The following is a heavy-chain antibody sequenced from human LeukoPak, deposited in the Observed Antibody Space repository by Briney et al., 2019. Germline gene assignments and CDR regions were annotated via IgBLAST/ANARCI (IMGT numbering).Heavy chain of an antibody. CDR3: AKAMGSGWYPYYFDY. J-gene: IGHJ4*02. CDR1: GFSFSDYY. D-gene: IGHD6-19*01. CDR2: ISGSGAST. V-gene: IGHV3-23*01. Sequence: GGSLRLSCAASGFSFSDYYMSWIRQAPGKGLDWVSTISGSGASTYYQDSVKGRFTISRDNSEDTLYLQMNSLTAEDTAVYFCAKAMGSGWYPYYFDYWGQGTLVAVSS.